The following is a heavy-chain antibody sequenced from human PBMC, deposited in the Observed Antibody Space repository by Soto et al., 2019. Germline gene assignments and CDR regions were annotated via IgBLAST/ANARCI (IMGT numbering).Heavy chain of an antibody. CDR2: IYWDDDK. Sequence: SGPTLVNPTQTLTLTCTFSGSSLTTNGVGVGWIRQPPGKALEWLALIYWDDDKRFSPSLKTRLTITKDTSRNQVVLRMTNMDPVDTATYYCAHSDCSSTSCYKVWFDSWGQGTPVTVSS. V-gene: IGHV2-5*02. D-gene: IGHD2-2*02. CDR3: AHSDCSSTSCYKVWFDS. J-gene: IGHJ5*01. CDR1: GSSLTTNGVG.